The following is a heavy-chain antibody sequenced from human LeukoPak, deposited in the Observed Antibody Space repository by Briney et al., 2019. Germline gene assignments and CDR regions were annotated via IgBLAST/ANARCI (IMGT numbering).Heavy chain of an antibody. J-gene: IGHJ4*02. Sequence: GGSLRLSCAASGFTFSSYGMHWVRQAPGKGLEWVAVISYDGSNKYYADSVKGRFTISRDNSKNTLYLQMNSLRAEDTAVYYCAKVIKRYSSSWYFDYWGQGTLVTVSS. CDR2: ISYDGSNK. CDR1: GFTFSSYG. D-gene: IGHD6-13*01. CDR3: AKVIKRYSSSWYFDY. V-gene: IGHV3-30*18.